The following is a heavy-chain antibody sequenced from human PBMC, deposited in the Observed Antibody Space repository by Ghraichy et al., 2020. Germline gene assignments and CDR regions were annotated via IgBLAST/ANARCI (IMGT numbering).Heavy chain of an antibody. CDR3: ATTCLNGECYTKETDY. D-gene: IGHD2-8*01. V-gene: IGHV3-23*01. Sequence: GGSLRLSCVVSGLTFNSYAVSWVRQAPGKGLEWVSAISAGAGHNTFYAASVKGRFTISRDNSKTTLYLQMDSLSAEDTAIYYCATTCLNGECYTKETDYWGQGTLVTVSS. CDR1: GLTFNSYA. J-gene: IGHJ4*02. CDR2: ISAGAGHNT.